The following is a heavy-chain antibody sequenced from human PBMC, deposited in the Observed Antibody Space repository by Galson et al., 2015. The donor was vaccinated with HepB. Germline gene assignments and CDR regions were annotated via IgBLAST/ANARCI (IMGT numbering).Heavy chain of an antibody. CDR2: ISSAGTTQ. Sequence: SLRLSCAASGFTFSRHGMNWVRQAPGKGLEWVATISSAGTTQYYADSVKGRFTSSRDNSKNMLYLQMNSLGAEDTAVYYCARDAMGRGSGSYSAFDYWGQGTLVTVSS. J-gene: IGHJ4*02. CDR1: GFTFSRHG. V-gene: IGHV3-30*19. CDR3: ARDAMGRGSGSYSAFDY. D-gene: IGHD1-26*01.